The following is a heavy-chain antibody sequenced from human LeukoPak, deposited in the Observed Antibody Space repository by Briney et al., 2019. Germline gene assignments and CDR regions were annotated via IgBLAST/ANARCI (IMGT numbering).Heavy chain of an antibody. J-gene: IGHJ3*02. CDR3: ASGGYYCSSTSCYNDAFDI. CDR2: IYSGGST. D-gene: IGHD2-2*02. Sequence: GSLRLSCAASGFTVSSNYMSWVRQAPGKGLEWVSVIYSGGSTYYADSVKGRFTISRDNSKNTLYLQMNSLRAEDTAVYYCASGGYYCSSTSCYNDAFDIWGQGTMVTVSS. V-gene: IGHV3-53*01. CDR1: GFTVSSNY.